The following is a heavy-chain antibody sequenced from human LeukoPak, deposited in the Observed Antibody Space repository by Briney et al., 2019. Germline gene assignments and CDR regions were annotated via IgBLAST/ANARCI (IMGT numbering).Heavy chain of an antibody. J-gene: IGHJ4*02. CDR3: ARGGFYYYGSGSYYRNLYYFDY. Sequence: SETLSLTCAVYGGSFSGYYWSWIRQPPGKGLEWIGEINHSGSTNYNPSLKSRVTISVDTSKNQFSLKLSSVTAADAAVYYCARGGFYYYGSGSYYRNLYYFDYWGQGTLVTVSS. V-gene: IGHV4-34*01. CDR2: INHSGST. CDR1: GGSFSGYY. D-gene: IGHD3-10*01.